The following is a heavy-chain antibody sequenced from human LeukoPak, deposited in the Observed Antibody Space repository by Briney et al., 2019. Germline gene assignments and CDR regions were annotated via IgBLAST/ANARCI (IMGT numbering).Heavy chain of an antibody. D-gene: IGHD6-13*01. CDR2: ISSSSSFI. J-gene: IGHJ1*01. CDR1: GFTFSSYG. Sequence: GGSLRLSCEVSGFTFSSYGMSWVRQAPGKGLEWVATISSSSSFIFYADSMKGRFTISRDNAKNSLFLQMNNLRAEDTAVYFCARSSWGFSSSWYFERWGQGTLVIVSS. V-gene: IGHV3-21*06. CDR3: ARSSWGFSSSWYFER.